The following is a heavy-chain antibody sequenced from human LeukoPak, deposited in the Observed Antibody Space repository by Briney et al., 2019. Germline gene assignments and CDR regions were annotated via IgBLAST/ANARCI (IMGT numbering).Heavy chain of an antibody. Sequence: ASVKVSCKVSGYTLSELSMHWVRQAPGKGLEWMGGFHPEDGETVYAQKFQGRVTMTEDTSTDTAYMELSSLRSEDTAVYYCATGKIYCSTTSCSDDSWGQGTLVTVSS. CDR3: ATGKIYCSTTSCSDDS. J-gene: IGHJ4*02. CDR1: GYTLSELS. V-gene: IGHV1-24*01. CDR2: FHPEDGET. D-gene: IGHD2-2*01.